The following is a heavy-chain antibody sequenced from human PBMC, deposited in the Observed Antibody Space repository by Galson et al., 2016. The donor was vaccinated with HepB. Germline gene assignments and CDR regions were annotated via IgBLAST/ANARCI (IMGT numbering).Heavy chain of an antibody. CDR1: GGFISTTTYF. CDR3: ARHGWTSVGVDV. D-gene: IGHD6-19*01. CDR2: ISHRGTT. Sequence: SETLSLTCSVSGGFISTTTYFWGWIRQSPGKGLEWIGSISHRGTTYYKPSLRSRVTVEVGTSKRDFSLKMRSVTAADTAVYYCARHGWTSVGVDVWGQGTTVTVSS. V-gene: IGHV4-39*01. J-gene: IGHJ6*02.